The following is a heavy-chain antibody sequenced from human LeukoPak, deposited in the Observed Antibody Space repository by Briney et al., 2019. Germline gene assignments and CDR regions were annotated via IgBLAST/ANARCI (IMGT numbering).Heavy chain of an antibody. Sequence: GGSLRLSCAASGFTFSDHYMDWVRQAPGKGLEWVGRTRNKANSYTTEYAASVKGRFTISRDDSKNSLYLQMNSLKPEDTAVYYCARAAYGDYLFDYWGQGTLVTVSS. D-gene: IGHD4-17*01. CDR1: GFTFSDHY. V-gene: IGHV3-72*01. CDR2: TRNKANSYTT. J-gene: IGHJ4*02. CDR3: ARAAYGDYLFDY.